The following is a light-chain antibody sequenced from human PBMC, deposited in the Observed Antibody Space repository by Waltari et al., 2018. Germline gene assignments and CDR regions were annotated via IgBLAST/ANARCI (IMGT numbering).Light chain of an antibody. CDR1: SSDVGGYNY. V-gene: IGLV2-8*01. J-gene: IGLJ1*01. CDR2: EVS. CDR3: SSYAGSNNYV. Sequence: QSAPPQPPSASGSPGQAVTISCTGTSSDVGGYNYVPWYQQHPGKAPKLMIYEVSKRPSGVPDRFSGSKSGNTASLTVSGLQAEDEADYYCSSYAGSNNYVFGTGTKVTVL.